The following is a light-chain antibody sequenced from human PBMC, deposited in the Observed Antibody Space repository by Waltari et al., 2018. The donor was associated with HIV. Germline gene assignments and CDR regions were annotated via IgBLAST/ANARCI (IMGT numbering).Light chain of an antibody. V-gene: IGKV1-9*01. Sequence: DIQLTQSPSFLSASIGDRVTITCRASQGISSYLAWYQQKPGKAPKLLIYAASTLQSVVPSRFNGSESGTEFTLTVSSLQPDDFGNYYCQQLKSYPLTFGGGTKVEIK. CDR2: AAS. CDR3: QQLKSYPLT. J-gene: IGKJ4*01. CDR1: QGISSY.